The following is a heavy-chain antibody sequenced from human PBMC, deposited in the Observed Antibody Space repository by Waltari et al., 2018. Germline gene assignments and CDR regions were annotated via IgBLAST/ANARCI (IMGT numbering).Heavy chain of an antibody. J-gene: IGHJ5*02. V-gene: IGHV4-38-2*01. CDR2: IYHEGKP. D-gene: IGHD2-8*01. CDR3: ARLALGYCTSPRCRQNES. Sequence: QVQLQESGPALVRPSETLSLTCVVSDYSIGSGYYWGWIRQAPGKGLEWIANIYHEGKPYNNPSLKRQVAISMDTSENQFSLKLRFVTATDTAVYYCARLALGYCTSPRCRQNESWGQGTLVTVSS. CDR1: DYSIGSGYY.